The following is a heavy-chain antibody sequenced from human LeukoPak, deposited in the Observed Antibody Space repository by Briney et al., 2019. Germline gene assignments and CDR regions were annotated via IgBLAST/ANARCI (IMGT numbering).Heavy chain of an antibody. D-gene: IGHD2-21*02. CDR2: INPNSGGA. CDR3: ARDFCGGDCYSRSTYMVV. J-gene: IGHJ6*04. CDR1: GYTFTGYY. Sequence: ASVKVSCKAPGYTFTGYYMHWVRQAPGQGLEWMGRINPNSGGANYAQKFQGRVTMTRATSISTAYMELSRLRSDDTAVYYCARDFCGGDCYSRSTYMVVWGKGTTVTVSS. V-gene: IGHV1-2*06.